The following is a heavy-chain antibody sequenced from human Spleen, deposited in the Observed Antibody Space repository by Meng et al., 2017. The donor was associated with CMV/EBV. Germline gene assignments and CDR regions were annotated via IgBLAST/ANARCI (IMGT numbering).Heavy chain of an antibody. CDR1: FPFSDHD. CDR3: AGDLLGYSAYGVRYFDL. CDR2: ISGTSSTI. V-gene: IGHV3-11*01. D-gene: IGHD5-12*01. J-gene: IGHJ2*01. Sequence: FPFSDHDMSWIRQAPGKGLEWLSYISGTSSTIYEANSVKGRFTVSRDNAKKSLYLQMNSLRAEDTAVYYCAGDLLGYSAYGVRYFDLWGRGTLVTVSS.